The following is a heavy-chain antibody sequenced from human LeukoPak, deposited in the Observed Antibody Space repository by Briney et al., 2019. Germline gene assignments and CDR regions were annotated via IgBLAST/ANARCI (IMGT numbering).Heavy chain of an antibody. CDR2: IYSGGST. Sequence: PGGSLRLSCAASGFTVGSNYMSWVRQAPGKGLEWVSVIYSGGSTYYADSVKGRFTISRDNSKNTLYLQMNSLRAEDTAVYYCARDKTHYYDSSGYRIPDAFDIWGQGTMVTVSS. CDR3: ARDKTHYYDSSGYRIPDAFDI. CDR1: GFTVGSNY. V-gene: IGHV3-66*01. D-gene: IGHD3-22*01. J-gene: IGHJ3*02.